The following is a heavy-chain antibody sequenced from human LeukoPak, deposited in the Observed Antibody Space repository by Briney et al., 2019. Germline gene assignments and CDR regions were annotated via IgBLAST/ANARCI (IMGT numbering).Heavy chain of an antibody. CDR1: GGSISSSSYY. J-gene: IGHJ4*02. D-gene: IGHD1-26*01. Sequence: SETLSLTCTVSGGSISSSSYYWGWIRQPPGKGLEWIGSIYYSGSTYYNPSLKSRVTISVDTSKNQFSLKLSSVTAAGTAVYYCARHAKERRALVGAIDYWGQGTLVTVSS. CDR2: IYYSGST. V-gene: IGHV4-39*01. CDR3: ARHAKERRALVGAIDY.